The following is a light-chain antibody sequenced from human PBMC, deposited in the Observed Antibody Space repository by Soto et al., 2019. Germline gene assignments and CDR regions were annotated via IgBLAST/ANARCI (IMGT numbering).Light chain of an antibody. J-gene: IGKJ2*01. V-gene: IGKV3-20*01. Sequence: EIVLTQSPGTLSLSPGERATLSCRDSQSVSSTYLAWYQHKPGQAPTLLIYGAYSRAIGIPDRFSGSGSGTDFTLTISRLEPEDFTVYYCQHYGSSPPKYTFGQGTRLEIK. CDR3: QHYGSSPPKYT. CDR1: QSVSSTY. CDR2: GAY.